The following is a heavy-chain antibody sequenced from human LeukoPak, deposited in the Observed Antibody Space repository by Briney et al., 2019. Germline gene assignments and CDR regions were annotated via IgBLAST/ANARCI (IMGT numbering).Heavy chain of an antibody. CDR2: IYTSGST. J-gene: IGHJ4*02. CDR1: GGSLSSGSFY. D-gene: IGHD3-22*01. CDR3: AREDYYYDSTGYHGYFDY. V-gene: IGHV4-61*02. Sequence: SETLSLTCTVSGGSLSSGSFYWSWIRQPAGKGLEWIGRIYTSGSTNFNPSLKSRVTISVDTSKNQFSLQLSSVTAADTAVYYCAREDYYYDSTGYHGYFDYWGQGTLVTVSS.